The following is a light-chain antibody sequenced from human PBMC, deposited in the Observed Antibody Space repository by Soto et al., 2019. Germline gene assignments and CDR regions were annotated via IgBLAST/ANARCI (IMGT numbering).Light chain of an antibody. CDR2: GAS. Sequence: IVLTQSPGTLSLSPGERATLSCRASQSVSSSYLAWYQQKPGQAPRLLIYGASSRATAIPDRFSGSGSGTVFPLTISRLEPEAFAVYYCQQYGSSPLTFGGGTQGEIK. V-gene: IGKV3-20*01. CDR3: QQYGSSPLT. J-gene: IGKJ4*01. CDR1: QSVSSSY.